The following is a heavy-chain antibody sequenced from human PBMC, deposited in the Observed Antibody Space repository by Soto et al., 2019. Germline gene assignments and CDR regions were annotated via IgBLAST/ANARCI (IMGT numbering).Heavy chain of an antibody. CDR1: GFTFSSYG. J-gene: IGHJ6*02. Sequence: QVQLAESGGGVVQPGRSLRLSCAASGFTFSSYGMHWVRQAPGKGLEWVAVISYDGSNKYYADSVKGRFTISRDNSKNTLYLQMNSLRAEDTAVYYCAKLWWYGGNDFYVHYYYGMDVWGQGTTVTVSS. D-gene: IGHD2-21*01. CDR3: AKLWWYGGNDFYVHYYYGMDV. CDR2: ISYDGSNK. V-gene: IGHV3-30*18.